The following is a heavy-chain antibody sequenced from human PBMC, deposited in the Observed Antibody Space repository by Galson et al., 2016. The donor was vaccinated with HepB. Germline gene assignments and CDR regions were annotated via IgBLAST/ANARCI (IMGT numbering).Heavy chain of an antibody. CDR2: ILYDGSSK. CDR3: AKDDYGDCSYYFDY. J-gene: IGHJ4*02. D-gene: IGHD4-17*01. Sequence: SLRLSCAASGFTFSSYGMHWVRQAPGKGLEWVAGILYDGSSKYYADSVKGRFAISRDNSKNTLYLQMNSLRPEDTAVYYCAKDDYGDCSYYFDYWGQGTLVTVSP. V-gene: IGHV3-30*18. CDR1: GFTFSSYG.